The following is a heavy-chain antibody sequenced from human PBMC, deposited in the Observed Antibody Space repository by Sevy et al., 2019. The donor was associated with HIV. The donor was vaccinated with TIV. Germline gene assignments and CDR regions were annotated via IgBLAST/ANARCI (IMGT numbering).Heavy chain of an antibody. CDR1: GGTFSSYA. V-gene: IGHV1-69*13. Sequence: ASVKVSCKASGGTFSSYAISWVRQAPGQGLEWMGGIIPIFGTANYAQKFQGRVTITADESTSTAYMELSSLRSEDTAVYYCARFRSQLLSAPNWFDPWGQGTLVTASS. CDR2: IIPIFGTA. D-gene: IGHD3-10*01. J-gene: IGHJ5*02. CDR3: ARFRSQLLSAPNWFDP.